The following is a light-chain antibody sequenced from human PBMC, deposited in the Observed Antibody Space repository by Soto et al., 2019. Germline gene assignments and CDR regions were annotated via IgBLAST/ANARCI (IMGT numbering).Light chain of an antibody. CDR3: HQYGISPLT. CDR2: GAS. V-gene: IGKV3-20*01. J-gene: IGKJ4*01. Sequence: EIVLTQSPGTLSLSPGERATLSCRASQSVSSSYLAWYQQKPGQAPRLLIFGASNRATGIPDRLTGSGSGTDFTLTISRLEPEDFAVYYCHQYGISPLTFGGGTKVEVK. CDR1: QSVSSSY.